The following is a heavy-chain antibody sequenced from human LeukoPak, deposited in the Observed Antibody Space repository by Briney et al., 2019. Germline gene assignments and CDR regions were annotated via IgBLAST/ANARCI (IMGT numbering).Heavy chain of an antibody. V-gene: IGHV6-1*01. CDR3: ARSGPGGYIDY. J-gene: IGHJ4*02. Sequence: QTLSLTCAISGDSVSSNSAAWHWISQSPSRELELLGRTYYRSKWYNGYAVSVKSRITINPDTSKNHFSLQLNSVTLEDTAIYYCARSGPGGYIDYWGQGALVTVSS. CDR1: GDSVSSNSAA. CDR2: TYYRSKWYN. D-gene: IGHD2-8*02.